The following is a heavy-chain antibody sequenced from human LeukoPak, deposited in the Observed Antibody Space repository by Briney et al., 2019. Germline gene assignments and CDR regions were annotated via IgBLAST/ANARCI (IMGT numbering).Heavy chain of an antibody. D-gene: IGHD3/OR15-3a*01. Sequence: PSETLSLTCTVSGGSISSGDYYWSWIRQPPGKGLEWIGYIYYSGSTYYNPSLKSRVTISVDTSKIQFSLKLSSVTAADTAVYYCARDFDFWSSRNNDAFDIWGQGTMVTVSS. CDR3: ARDFDFWSSRNNDAFDI. V-gene: IGHV4-30-4*08. CDR2: IYYSGST. CDR1: GGSISSGDYY. J-gene: IGHJ3*02.